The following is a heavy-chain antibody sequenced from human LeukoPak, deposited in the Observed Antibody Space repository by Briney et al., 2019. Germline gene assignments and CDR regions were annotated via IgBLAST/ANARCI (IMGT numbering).Heavy chain of an antibody. D-gene: IGHD3-10*01. Sequence: SVKVSCKASGGTFSSYAISWVRQAPGQGLEWMGGIIPIFGTANYAQKFQGRVTITTDEPTSTAYMELSSLRSEDTAVYYCARGEWFGGHSDHWGQGTLVAVSS. V-gene: IGHV1-69*05. CDR3: ARGEWFGGHSDH. CDR2: IIPIFGTA. CDR1: GGTFSSYA. J-gene: IGHJ5*02.